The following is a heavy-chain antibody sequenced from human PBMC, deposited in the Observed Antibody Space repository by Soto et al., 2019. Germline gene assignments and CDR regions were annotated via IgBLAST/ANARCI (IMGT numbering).Heavy chain of an antibody. CDR1: GGSVSSGSYY. V-gene: IGHV4-61*01. CDR3: ARGVSRITMVRGVRPRWFDP. CDR2: IYYSGST. Sequence: SETLSLTCTVSGGSVSSGSYYWSWIRQPPGKGLEWIGYIYYSGSTNYNPSLKSRVTISVDTSKNQFSLKLSSVTAADTAVYYCARGVSRITMVRGVRPRWFDPWGQGTPVTVSS. D-gene: IGHD3-10*01. J-gene: IGHJ5*02.